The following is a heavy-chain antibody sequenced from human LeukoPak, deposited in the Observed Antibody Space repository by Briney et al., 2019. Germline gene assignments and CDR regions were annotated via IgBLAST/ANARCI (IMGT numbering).Heavy chain of an antibody. CDR3: AKEWDNDAFDI. CDR2: ISYDGSNK. Sequence: GGSLRLSCAASGFTFSSYAMSWVRQAPGKGLEWVAVISYDGSNKYYADSVKGRFTISRDNSKNTLYLQMNSLRAEDTAVYYCAKEWDNDAFDIWGQGTMVTVSS. J-gene: IGHJ3*02. D-gene: IGHD1-26*01. V-gene: IGHV3-30*18. CDR1: GFTFSSYA.